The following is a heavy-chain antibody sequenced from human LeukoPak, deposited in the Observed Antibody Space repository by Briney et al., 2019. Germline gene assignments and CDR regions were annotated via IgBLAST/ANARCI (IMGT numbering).Heavy chain of an antibody. Sequence: GGSLRLSCAASGFTFSSYGMHWVRQAPGKGLEWVAIISYDGSKTYYADSVKGRFTISRDNSKNTLYLQMNSLRAEDTAVYYCAKDSGLRGFYYMDVWGKGTTVTISS. CDR2: ISYDGSKT. J-gene: IGHJ6*03. CDR3: AKDSGLRGFYYMDV. D-gene: IGHD3-10*01. V-gene: IGHV3-33*05. CDR1: GFTFSSYG.